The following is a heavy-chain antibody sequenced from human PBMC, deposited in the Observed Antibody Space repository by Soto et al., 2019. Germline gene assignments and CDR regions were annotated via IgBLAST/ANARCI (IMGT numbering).Heavy chain of an antibody. Sequence: EVQLVESGGGLVQPGGSLRLSCAASGFTFSSYSMNWVRQAPGKGLEWVSYISSSSSTIYYADSVKGRFTISRDNAKNSLCLQIVSLRAEDTAGYYGGGVPYCYGPIYYCGQGALVTV. CDR1: GFTFSSYS. CDR2: ISSSSSTI. J-gene: IGHJ4*02. D-gene: IGHD2-15*01. V-gene: IGHV3-48*01. CDR3: GGVPYCYGPIYY.